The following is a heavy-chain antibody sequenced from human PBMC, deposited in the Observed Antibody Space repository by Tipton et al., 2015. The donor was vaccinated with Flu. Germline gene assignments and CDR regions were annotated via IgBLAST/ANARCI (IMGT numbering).Heavy chain of an antibody. CDR2: IDSSSSST. CDR1: GFMFSSYS. D-gene: IGHD4-17*01. CDR3: ARGRYGYGVRGGYSYYLFYMDV. V-gene: IGHV3-48*04. Sequence: SLRLSCAASGFMFSSYSMNWVRQAPGKGLEWVSYIDSSSSSTYYAEPVKGRFTISRDNAKKSLYLRMNSLRAEDTAVYYCARGRYGYGVRGGYSYYLFYMDVWGRGTTVTVSS. J-gene: IGHJ6*03.